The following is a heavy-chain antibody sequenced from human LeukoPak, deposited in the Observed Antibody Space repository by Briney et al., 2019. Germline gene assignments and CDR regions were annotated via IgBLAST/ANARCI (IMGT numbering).Heavy chain of an antibody. CDR1: GGSFSGYY. J-gene: IGHJ6*03. V-gene: IGHV4-34*01. CDR2: INHSGTT. CDR3: ARRYSGSYGLYSHHSMDV. D-gene: IGHD1-26*01. Sequence: SETLSLTCAVYGGSFSGYYWSWIRQPPGKGLEWIGEINHSGTTNYNSSLKSRVTVSVDTSKNQFSLKLSSVTAADKAVYYCARRYSGSYGLYSHHSMDVWGKGTTVTISS.